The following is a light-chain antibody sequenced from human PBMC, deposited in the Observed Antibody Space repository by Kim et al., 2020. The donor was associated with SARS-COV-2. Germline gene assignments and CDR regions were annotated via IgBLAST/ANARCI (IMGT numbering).Light chain of an antibody. CDR1: QSVLYSSNNKNY. Sequence: DIVMTQSPDSLAVSLGERATINCKSSQSVLYSSNNKNYLAWYQQKPGQPPKLLIYWASTRESGVPDRFSGSGSGTDFTLTISSLQAEDVAVYYCQQYYSSVDFGQGTKLEI. CDR3: QQYYSSVD. J-gene: IGKJ2*01. V-gene: IGKV4-1*01. CDR2: WAS.